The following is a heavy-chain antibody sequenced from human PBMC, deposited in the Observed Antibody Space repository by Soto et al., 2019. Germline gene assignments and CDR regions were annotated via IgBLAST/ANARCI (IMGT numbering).Heavy chain of an antibody. J-gene: IGHJ5*02. CDR3: ARFYSSPCFDP. CDR1: CGSISSYY. V-gene: IGHV4-59*01. CDR2: IYHSVIS. Sequence: PSETLSRTCTVACGSISSYYWSWIRQPPGNGLYCIGYIYHSVISXXXPSLKSRXXISVDTSKNHXSLKLXSVTAAYTAVYYCARFYSSPCFDPWGQGTLVTVSS. D-gene: IGHD6-13*01.